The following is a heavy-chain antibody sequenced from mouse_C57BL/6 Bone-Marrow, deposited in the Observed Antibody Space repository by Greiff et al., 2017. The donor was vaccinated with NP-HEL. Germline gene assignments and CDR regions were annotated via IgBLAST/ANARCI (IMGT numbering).Heavy chain of an antibody. V-gene: IGHV1-64*01. Sequence: QVQLQQPGAELVKPGASVKLSCKASGYTFTSYWMHWVKQRPGQGLEWIGMIHPNSGSTNYNEKFKSKATLTVGKSSSTAYMQLSSLTSEDSAVYYCARLIYDGSPWFAYWGQGTLVTVSA. CDR2: IHPNSGST. J-gene: IGHJ3*01. D-gene: IGHD2-3*01. CDR3: ARLIYDGSPWFAY. CDR1: GYTFTSYW.